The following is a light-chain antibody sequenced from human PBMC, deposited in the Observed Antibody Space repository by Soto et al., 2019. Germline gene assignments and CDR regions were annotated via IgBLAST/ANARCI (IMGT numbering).Light chain of an antibody. CDR2: GAS. V-gene: IGKV3-20*01. CDR3: QHYAHNSPIT. J-gene: IGKJ5*01. Sequence: EIVLTQSPGTLSLSPGERATLSCRASQSVSSRLAWYQQRPGQAPRLLISGASSRATGIPDRFSGSGSGTDFTRTISRLEPEDFALYYCQHYAHNSPITFGQGTRLEIK. CDR1: QSVSSR.